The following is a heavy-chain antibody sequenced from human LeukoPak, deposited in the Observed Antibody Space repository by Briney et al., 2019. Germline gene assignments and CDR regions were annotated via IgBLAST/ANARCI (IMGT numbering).Heavy chain of an antibody. J-gene: IGHJ4*02. CDR1: GGSISSYY. CDR3: ARHEAATKIFDY. V-gene: IGHV4-59*08. Sequence: TETLSLTCTVSGGSISSYYWSWIRQPPGKGLEWIGYIYYSGSTNYNPSLKSRLTISVDTSKNQFSLKLSSVTAADTAMYYCARHEAATKIFDYWGQGTLVTVSS. CDR2: IYYSGST. D-gene: IGHD2-15*01.